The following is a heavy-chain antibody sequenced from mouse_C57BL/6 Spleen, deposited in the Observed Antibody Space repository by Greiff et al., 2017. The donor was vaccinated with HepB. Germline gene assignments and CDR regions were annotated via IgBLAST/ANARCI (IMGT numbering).Heavy chain of an antibody. J-gene: IGHJ4*01. D-gene: IGHD4-1*02. V-gene: IGHV1-19*01. Sequence: VQLQQSGPVLVKPGASVKISCKASGYTFTDYYMNWVKQSHGKSLEWIGVINPYNGGTSYNQKFKGKATLTVDKSSSTAYMELNSLTSEDSAVYHCATTGRESLYAMDYWGQGTSVTVSS. CDR1: GYTFTDYY. CDR2: INPYNGGT. CDR3: ATTGRESLYAMDY.